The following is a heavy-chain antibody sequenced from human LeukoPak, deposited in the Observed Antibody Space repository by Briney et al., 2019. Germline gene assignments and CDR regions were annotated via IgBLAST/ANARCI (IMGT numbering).Heavy chain of an antibody. CDR1: GFTFSSYA. CDR3: AKDLAAADPYYYYGMDV. V-gene: IGHV3-30-3*01. CDR2: ISYDGSNK. D-gene: IGHD6-13*01. J-gene: IGHJ6*02. Sequence: PGRSLRLSCAASGFTFSSYAMHWVRQAPGKGLEWVAVISYDGSNKYYADSVKGRFTISRDNSKNTLYLQMNSLRAEDTAVYYCAKDLAAADPYYYYGMDVWGQGTTVTVSS.